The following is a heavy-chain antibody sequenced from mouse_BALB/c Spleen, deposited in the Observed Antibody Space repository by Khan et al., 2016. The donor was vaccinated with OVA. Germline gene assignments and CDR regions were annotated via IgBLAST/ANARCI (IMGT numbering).Heavy chain of an antibody. J-gene: IGHJ2*01. CDR2: INPTSGYT. V-gene: IGHV1-7*01. CDR1: GYTFTSYW. CDR3: ARDRIDY. Sequence: VQLQQSGAELAKPGASVKMSCKASGYTFTSYWMHWIKQRPGQGLEWIGYINPTSGYTDYNQKLKDKATLTADKSSSTAYMQLSSLTSDDSAVYYCARDRIDYWGQGTARTVSS.